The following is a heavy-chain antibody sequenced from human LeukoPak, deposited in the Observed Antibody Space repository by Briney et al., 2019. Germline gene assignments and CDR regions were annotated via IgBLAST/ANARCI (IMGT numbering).Heavy chain of an antibody. D-gene: IGHD3-22*01. CDR1: GYTFTGYY. J-gene: IGHJ5*02. V-gene: IGHV1-2*02. CDR2: INPNSGGT. CDR3: ARDLVVVISSSNWFDP. Sequence: ASVTVSFKASGYTFTGYYMHWVRQAPGQGLEWMGWINPNSGGTNYAQKFQGRVTMTRDTSISTAYMELSRLRSDDTAVYYCARDLVVVISSSNWFDPWGQGTLVTVSS.